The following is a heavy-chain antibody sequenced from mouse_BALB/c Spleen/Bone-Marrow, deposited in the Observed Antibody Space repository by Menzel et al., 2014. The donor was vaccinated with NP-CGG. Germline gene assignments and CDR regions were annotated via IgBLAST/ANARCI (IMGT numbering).Heavy chain of an antibody. CDR2: ISYSGST. J-gene: IGHJ1*01. Sequence: DVKLVESGPSLVKPSQTLSLTCSVTGDSITSGYWNWIRKFPGNKLEYMGYISYSGSTYYNPSLKSRISITRDTSKNQYYLQLNSVTTEDTATCYCARYYYGSSYWYFDVWGAGTTVTVSS. V-gene: IGHV3-8*02. D-gene: IGHD1-1*01. CDR1: GDSITSGY. CDR3: ARYYYGSSYWYFDV.